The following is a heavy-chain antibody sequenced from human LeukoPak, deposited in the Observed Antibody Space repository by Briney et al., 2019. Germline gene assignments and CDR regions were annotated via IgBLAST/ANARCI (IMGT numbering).Heavy chain of an antibody. D-gene: IGHD3-9*01. J-gene: IGHJ4*02. Sequence: GASVKVSCKTSGYSFILYGISWVRQAPGQGPEWMGWISTSTGDTKYTQKFQGRVTMTTDTSTSTAYMELRSLRSDDTAVYNCARVDILTGYYFFDSWGQGTLVTVSS. CDR2: ISTSTGDT. V-gene: IGHV1-18*01. CDR3: ARVDILTGYYFFDS. CDR1: GYSFILYG.